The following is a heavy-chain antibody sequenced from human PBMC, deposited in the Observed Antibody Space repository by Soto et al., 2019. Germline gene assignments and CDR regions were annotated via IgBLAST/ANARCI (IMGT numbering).Heavy chain of an antibody. J-gene: IGHJ5*02. CDR3: VRDKWNRRSDNWFDP. CDR1: GFNFSGYA. V-gene: IGHV3-48*01. Sequence: EVQLVESGGDLVQPGGSLRLSCVASGFNFSGYAMNWVRQAPGKGLQWVSFINSGSTAIYYADSVKGRFTISRDNAKNSLYLQMNSRRAEDTAVYYCVRDKWNRRSDNWFDPWGQGTLVTVSS. CDR2: INSGSTAI. D-gene: IGHD1-20*01.